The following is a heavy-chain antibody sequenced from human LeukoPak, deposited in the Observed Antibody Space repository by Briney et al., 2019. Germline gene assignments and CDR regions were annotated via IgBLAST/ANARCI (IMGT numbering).Heavy chain of an antibody. Sequence: GGSLRLSCAAHGFSFSDYAMSWVRQAPGKGLEWVSYISSSGSTIYYADSVKGRFTISRDNAKNSLYVQMNSLRVEDTAVYCCARQGISWFDYWGQGTLVTVSS. D-gene: IGHD6-13*01. V-gene: IGHV3-11*04. J-gene: IGHJ4*02. CDR1: GFSFSDYA. CDR3: ARQGISWFDY. CDR2: ISSSGSTI.